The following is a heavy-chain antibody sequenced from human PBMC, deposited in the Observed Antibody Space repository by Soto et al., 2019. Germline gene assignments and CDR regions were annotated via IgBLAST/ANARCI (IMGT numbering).Heavy chain of an antibody. V-gene: IGHV5-10-1*01. CDR1: VYSFTTYW. Sequence: GESLKISCKCSVYSFTTYWISWVRQMPGKGLEWMGRIDPSDSYTNYSPSFQGHVTISVDKSISTAYLQWSSLKASDTAMYYCARRIGDSSGYYHFDYWGQGTLVTVS. CDR2: IDPSDSYT. CDR3: ARRIGDSSGYYHFDY. D-gene: IGHD3-22*01. J-gene: IGHJ4*02.